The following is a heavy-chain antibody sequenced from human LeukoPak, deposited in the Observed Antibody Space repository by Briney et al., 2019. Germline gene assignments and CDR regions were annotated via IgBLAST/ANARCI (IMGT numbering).Heavy chain of an antibody. Sequence: GGSLRLSCVASGFTFSSRDWMTWVRQAPGKGLEWVANIRQDGSAQFYADSVKGRFTISRDNAKNSLYLQMNSLRDEDTAVYYCAKDQAGRSSGWYLAGFHWGQGTLVTVSS. D-gene: IGHD6-19*01. J-gene: IGHJ4*02. V-gene: IGHV3-7*03. CDR2: IRQDGSAQ. CDR1: GFTFSSRDW. CDR3: AKDQAGRSSGWYLAGFH.